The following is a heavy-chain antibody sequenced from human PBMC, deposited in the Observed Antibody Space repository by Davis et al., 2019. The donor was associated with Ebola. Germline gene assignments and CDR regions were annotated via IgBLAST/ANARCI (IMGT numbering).Heavy chain of an antibody. CDR1: GFTFSNFA. D-gene: IGHD1-1*01. CDR2: IDISGDNT. V-gene: IGHV3-23*05. Sequence: GESLKISCAASGFTFSNFAMSWVRQAPGKGLEWVSSIDISGDNTFYADSVKGRFTISRDNFRNTVYLQMTNLRVEDTAVYFCANEIRPNDYWGQGTQVTVSS. CDR3: ANEIRPNDY. J-gene: IGHJ4*02.